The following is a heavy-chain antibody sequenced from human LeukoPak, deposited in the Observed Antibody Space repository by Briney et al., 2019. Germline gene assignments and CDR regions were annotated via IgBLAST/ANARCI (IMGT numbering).Heavy chain of an antibody. D-gene: IGHD3-9*01. J-gene: IGHJ6*02. CDR1: GFTFSGSA. V-gene: IGHV3-73*01. Sequence: GGSLKLSCAASGFTFSGSAMHWVRQASGKGLEWVGRIRSKANSYATAYAASVKGRFTISRDESKNTAYLQMNSLKTEDTAVYYCARVPPLRYSPYGMDVWGQGTTVTVSS. CDR2: IRSKANSYAT. CDR3: ARVPPLRYSPYGMDV.